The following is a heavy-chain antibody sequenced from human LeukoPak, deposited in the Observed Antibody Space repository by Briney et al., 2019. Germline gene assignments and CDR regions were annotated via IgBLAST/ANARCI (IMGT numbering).Heavy chain of an antibody. CDR3: ARVGGRAVVAANDY. J-gene: IGHJ4*02. CDR2: ISSSSSYI. V-gene: IGHV3-21*01. Sequence: PGGSLRLSCAASGFTFSSYSMNWVRQAPGKGLEWVSSISSSSSYIYYADSVKGRFTISRDNAKNSLYLQMNSLRAEDTAVYYCARVGGRAVVAANDYWGQGTLVTVSS. D-gene: IGHD2-15*01. CDR1: GFTFSSYS.